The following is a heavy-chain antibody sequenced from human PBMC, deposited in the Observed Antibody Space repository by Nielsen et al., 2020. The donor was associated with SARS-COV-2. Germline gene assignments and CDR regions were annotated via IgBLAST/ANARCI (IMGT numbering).Heavy chain of an antibody. V-gene: IGHV3-11*06. Sequence: GGSLRLSCAASGFTFSDYYMNWIRQAPGKGLEWVSFISSSSSYINYADSVKGRFTISRDNAKNSLSLQMNSLRAEDTAVYYCVRDTGAWDFDYWGQGTLITVSS. CDR3: VRDTGAWDFDY. CDR1: GFTFSDYY. D-gene: IGHD1-26*01. J-gene: IGHJ4*02. CDR2: ISSSSSYI.